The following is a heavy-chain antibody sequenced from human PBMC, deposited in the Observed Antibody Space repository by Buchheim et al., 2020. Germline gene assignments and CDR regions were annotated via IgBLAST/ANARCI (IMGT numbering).Heavy chain of an antibody. CDR3: ASLYGDYRRYYYYYGMDV. CDR1: GGSFSGYY. D-gene: IGHD4-17*01. J-gene: IGHJ6*02. Sequence: QVQLQQWGAGLLKPSETLSLTCAVYGGSFSGYYWSWIRQPPGKGLEWIGEINHSGSTNYNPSLKSRVTIIVDNSKIQFSLKLSSVTAADTAVYYCASLYGDYRRYYYYYGMDVWGQGTT. V-gene: IGHV4-34*01. CDR2: INHSGST.